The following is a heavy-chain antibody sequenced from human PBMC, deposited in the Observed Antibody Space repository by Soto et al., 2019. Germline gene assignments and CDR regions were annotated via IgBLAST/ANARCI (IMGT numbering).Heavy chain of an antibody. J-gene: IGHJ3*02. CDR1: GYTFNSYA. CDR2: INAGNSDT. V-gene: IGHV1-3*01. Sequence: GASVKVSCKASGYTFNSYAIHWVRQAPGQRLEWMGWINAGNSDTKYSQKFQGRVTITSDTSASTAYMELSSLKSEDTAVYYCARGVILLWFGDAFDIWGQGTMVTVSS. D-gene: IGHD3-10*01. CDR3: ARGVILLWFGDAFDI.